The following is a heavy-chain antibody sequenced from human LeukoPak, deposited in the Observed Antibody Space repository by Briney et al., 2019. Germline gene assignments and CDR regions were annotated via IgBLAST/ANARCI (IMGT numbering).Heavy chain of an antibody. CDR1: GYTFTSHY. CDR2: INPSGGST. Sequence: ASVKVSCKASGYTFTSHYMHWVRQAPGQGLEWMGIINPSGGSTSYAQKFQGRVTMTRDMSTSTVYMELSSLRSEDTAVYYCAREWTRGWYYYDSSGYYFDYWGQGTLVTVSS. J-gene: IGHJ4*02. V-gene: IGHV1-46*01. D-gene: IGHD3-22*01. CDR3: AREWTRGWYYYDSSGYYFDY.